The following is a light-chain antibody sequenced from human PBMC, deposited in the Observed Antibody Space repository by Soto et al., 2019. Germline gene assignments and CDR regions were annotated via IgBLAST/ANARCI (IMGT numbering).Light chain of an antibody. Sequence: IQMTQSPSSLSASVGDRVTITFRASQSVNTYLHWYQQKAGQAPKLLIYAASNLQSGVPSRFSGRGSGTDFTLTVESLQPEDFATYYCQQGYSNPWTFGRGTKVDIK. CDR2: AAS. CDR1: QSVNTY. CDR3: QQGYSNPWT. J-gene: IGKJ1*01. V-gene: IGKV1-39*01.